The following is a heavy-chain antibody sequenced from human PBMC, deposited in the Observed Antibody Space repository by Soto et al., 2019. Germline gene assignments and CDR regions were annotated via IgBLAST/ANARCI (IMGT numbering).Heavy chain of an antibody. CDR3: AKDRIAALDGGQYYFDY. Sequence: EVQLLESGGGLVQPGGSLRLSCAASGFTFSSYAMSWVRQAPGKGLEWVSAISGSGGSTYYADSVKGRFTISRDNSKNTLYLQMNSLRAEDTAVYYCAKDRIAALDGGQYYFDYWGQGTLVTVSS. V-gene: IGHV3-23*01. CDR2: ISGSGGST. D-gene: IGHD6-6*01. CDR1: GFTFSSYA. J-gene: IGHJ4*02.